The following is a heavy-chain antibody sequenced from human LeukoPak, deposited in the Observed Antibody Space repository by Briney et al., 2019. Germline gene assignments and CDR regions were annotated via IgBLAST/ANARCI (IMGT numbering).Heavy chain of an antibody. CDR2: ISGSGSRT. CDR1: AFTFSSYA. CDR3: AKGHDYGDYGSDYYYYGMDV. Sequence: PGGPLRLSCAASAFTFSSYAMSWVRQAPGKGLEWVSTISGSGSRTDYADSVKGRFTISRDNSKNTLNLQMNSLRAEDTAVYYCAKGHDYGDYGSDYYYYGMDVWGQGTTVTVSS. D-gene: IGHD4-17*01. V-gene: IGHV3-23*01. J-gene: IGHJ6*02.